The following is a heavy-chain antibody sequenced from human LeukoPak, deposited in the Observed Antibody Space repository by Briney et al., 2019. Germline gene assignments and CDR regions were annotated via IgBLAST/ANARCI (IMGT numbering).Heavy chain of an antibody. J-gene: IGHJ5*02. V-gene: IGHV4-38-2*02. CDR2: IYHSGIT. Sequence: SESLSLTCTVSGYSIRSGYYWGWIRQPPGKGLEWIGSIYHSGITYYNPSLRRRVTISVDTSKNQYSLKLSSVTAADTAVYYCARAPGAKGQLWFSWGQGTLVTVSS. D-gene: IGHD5-18*01. CDR1: GYSIRSGYY. CDR3: ARAPGAKGQLWFS.